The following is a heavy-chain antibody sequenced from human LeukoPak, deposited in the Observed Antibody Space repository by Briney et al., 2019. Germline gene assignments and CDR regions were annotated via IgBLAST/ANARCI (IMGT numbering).Heavy chain of an antibody. CDR2: IKQDGSEK. V-gene: IGHV3-7*01. J-gene: IGHJ4*02. Sequence: GGSLRLSCVASGFTFSSYWMNWVRQAPGKGLEWVANIKQDGSEKYYVDSVKGRFTISRDNAKNSLYLQMNSLRAEDTAVYYCARVSTFGGVIVITSYYFDYWGQGTLVTVSS. CDR1: GFTFSSYW. CDR3: ARVSTFGGVIVITSYYFDY. D-gene: IGHD3-16*02.